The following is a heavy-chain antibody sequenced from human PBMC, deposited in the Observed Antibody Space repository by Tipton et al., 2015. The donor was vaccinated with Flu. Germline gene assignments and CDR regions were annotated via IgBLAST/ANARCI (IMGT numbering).Heavy chain of an antibody. CDR3: ARRDYSNYVSVPKNWFDS. D-gene: IGHD4-11*01. Sequence: LRLSCTVSGGSIISGSHYWSWIRQPAGKGLEWIGRIYTSGRTDYNPSLKSRITISVDTSNNLFSLKLSFVTAADTAVYYCARRDYSNYVSVPKNWFDSWGQGILVAVSS. CDR1: GGSIISGSHY. CDR2: IYTSGRT. V-gene: IGHV4-61*02. J-gene: IGHJ5*01.